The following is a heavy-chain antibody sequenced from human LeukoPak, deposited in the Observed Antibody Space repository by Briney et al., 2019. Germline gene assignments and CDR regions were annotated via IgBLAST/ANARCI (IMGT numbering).Heavy chain of an antibody. CDR2: ISGDSRTK. J-gene: IGHJ3*01. Sequence: PGGSLRLSCVASGFSFSNFGLSWVRQAPGKGLQCVSYISGDSRTKYYADSVKGRFTISRDNAKNSLYLQMNTLRDEDTAVYYCATNPHSGSWGWGHGTMVTVSS. CDR1: GFSFSNFG. D-gene: IGHD1-26*01. CDR3: ATNPHSGSWG. V-gene: IGHV3-48*02.